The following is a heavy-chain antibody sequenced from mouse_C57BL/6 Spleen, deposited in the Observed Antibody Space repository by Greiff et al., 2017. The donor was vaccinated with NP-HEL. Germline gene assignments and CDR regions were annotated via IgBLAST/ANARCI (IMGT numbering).Heavy chain of an antibody. Sequence: QVQLQQPGAELVKPGASVKLSCKASGYTFTSYWMQWVKQRPGQGLEWIGEIDPSDSYTNYNPKFKGKATLTVDTSSSTAYMQLSSLTSEDSAVYYCARRGLLRGGFDYWGQGTTLTVSS. D-gene: IGHD1-1*01. J-gene: IGHJ2*01. V-gene: IGHV1-50*01. CDR2: IDPSDSYT. CDR1: GYTFTSYW. CDR3: ARRGLLRGGFDY.